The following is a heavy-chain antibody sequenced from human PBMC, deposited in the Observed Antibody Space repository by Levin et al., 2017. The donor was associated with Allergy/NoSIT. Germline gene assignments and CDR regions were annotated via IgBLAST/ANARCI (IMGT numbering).Heavy chain of an antibody. D-gene: IGHD4-23*01. Sequence: PSGGSLRLSCTASGFTFGSAAIHWVRQGPGKGLDWVAAISYDGSMKYTADSVKGRFTVSRDNSRNTLYLQMNSLRTEDTAVYYCAGARDYGGYDPPFWGRDAFDVWGQGTKVTVSS. CDR3: AGARDYGGYDPPFWGRDAFDV. V-gene: IGHV3-30-3*01. CDR2: ISYDGSMK. J-gene: IGHJ3*01. CDR1: GFTFGSAA.